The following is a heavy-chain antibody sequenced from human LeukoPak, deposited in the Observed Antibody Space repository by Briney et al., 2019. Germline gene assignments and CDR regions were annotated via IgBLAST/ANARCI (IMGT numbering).Heavy chain of an antibody. J-gene: IGHJ4*02. CDR2: IYYSGST. CDR3: ARDEGSAYPFDY. Sequence: SETLSLTCTVSGGSISSSSYYWGWIRQPPGKGLEWIGSIYYSGSTYYNPSLKSRVTISVDTSKNQFSLNLNSVTAADTAVYFCARDEGSAYPFDYWGQGTLVTVSS. CDR1: GGSISSSSYY. V-gene: IGHV4-39*07. D-gene: IGHD3-22*01.